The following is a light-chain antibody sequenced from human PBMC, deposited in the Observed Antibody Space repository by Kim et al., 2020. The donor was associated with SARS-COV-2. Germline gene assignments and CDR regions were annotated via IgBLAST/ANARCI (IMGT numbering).Light chain of an antibody. Sequence: ASVGDRVPISCQASHDISNYVNWYQLKPGKAPNLLIYDASNLETGVPSRFSGSRSGTLFTLTISSLQPEDIATYYCQQYNNMPLTFGQGTRLEIK. J-gene: IGKJ5*01. V-gene: IGKV1-33*01. CDR3: QQYNNMPLT. CDR1: HDISNY. CDR2: DAS.